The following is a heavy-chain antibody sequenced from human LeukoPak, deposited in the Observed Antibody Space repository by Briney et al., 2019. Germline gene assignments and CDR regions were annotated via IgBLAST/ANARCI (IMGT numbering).Heavy chain of an antibody. CDR3: ARAIVATGIDY. CDR2: ISYDGSNK. D-gene: IGHD5-12*01. Sequence: GRSLRLSCAASGFTFSSYAMHWVRQAPGKGLEWVAVISYDGSNKYYADSVKGRFTISRDNSKNTLYLQMNSLRAEDTAVYYRARAIVATGIDYWGQGTLVTVSS. V-gene: IGHV3-30-3*01. J-gene: IGHJ4*02. CDR1: GFTFSSYA.